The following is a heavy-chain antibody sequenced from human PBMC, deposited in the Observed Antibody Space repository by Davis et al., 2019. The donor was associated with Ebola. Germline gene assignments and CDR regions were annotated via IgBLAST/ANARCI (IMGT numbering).Heavy chain of an antibody. CDR3: ARGDALDI. V-gene: IGHV5-51*01. J-gene: IGHJ3*02. CDR2: IYPGDSDT. Sequence: GESLKISCKDSGNSFTRYWIAWVRQMPGKGLEWMGVIYPGDSDTRYSPSFQGQVTISADTSIATAYLQWSSLKASDTAIYYCARGDALDIWGQGTMVAVSS. CDR1: GNSFTRYW.